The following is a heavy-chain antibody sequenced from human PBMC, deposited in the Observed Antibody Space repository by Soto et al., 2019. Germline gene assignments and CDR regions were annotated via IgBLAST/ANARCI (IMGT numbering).Heavy chain of an antibody. CDR2: VSYDESNK. V-gene: IGHV3-30-3*01. D-gene: IGHD6-19*01. CDR1: GVSLSDYA. Sequence: QVHLVESGGGVVQPGGSLRLSCADSGVSLSDYAMHWVRQAPGKWLEWVASVSYDESNKYYTESVKGRFSISRDTSKNTLSLKIDTWRPDDTAVYYCARDVPLPYTSGWDFVMLDQWGQGTMVTVS. CDR3: ARDVPLPYTSGWDFVMLDQ. J-gene: IGHJ4*02.